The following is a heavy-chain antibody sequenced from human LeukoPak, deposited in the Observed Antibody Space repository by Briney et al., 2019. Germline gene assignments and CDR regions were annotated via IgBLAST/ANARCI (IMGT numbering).Heavy chain of an antibody. CDR2: ISAYNGNT. CDR3: ARDLSIAVAGTGGSAFDI. Sequence: GASVKVSCKASGYTFTSYGTSWVRQAPGQGLEWMGWISAYNGNTNYAQKLQGRVTMTTDTSTSTAYMELRSLRSDDTAVYYCARDLSIAVAGTGGSAFDIWGQGTMVTVSS. CDR1: GYTFTSYG. J-gene: IGHJ3*02. D-gene: IGHD6-19*01. V-gene: IGHV1-18*01.